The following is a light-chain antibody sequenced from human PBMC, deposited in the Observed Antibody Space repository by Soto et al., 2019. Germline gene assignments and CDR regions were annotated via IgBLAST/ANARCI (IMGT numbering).Light chain of an antibody. CDR2: DVS. J-gene: IGLJ2*01. Sequence: QSALTQPRSVSGSPGQSVTISCTGTSSDVGRYDYVSWYQQHPGKAPKLMIYDVSRRPSGVPDRFSGSKSGNTASLTISGLQAEDEADYYCCSYAGSFVVFGGGTQLTVL. CDR3: CSYAGSFVV. V-gene: IGLV2-11*01. CDR1: SSDVGRYDY.